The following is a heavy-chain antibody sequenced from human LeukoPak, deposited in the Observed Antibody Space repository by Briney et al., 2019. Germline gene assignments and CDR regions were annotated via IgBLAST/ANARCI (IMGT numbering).Heavy chain of an antibody. CDR1: GGSISSSSYY. Sequence: SETLSLTCTVSGGSISSSSYYWGWIRQPPGKGLEWIGSIYYSGSTYYNPSLKSRVTISVDTSKNQFSLKPSSVTAADTAVYYCAYLNYYDSSGYYQYYYYYYYMDVWGKGTTVTVSS. CDR3: AYLNYYDSSGYYQYYYYYYYMDV. D-gene: IGHD3-22*01. J-gene: IGHJ6*03. CDR2: IYYSGST. V-gene: IGHV4-39*01.